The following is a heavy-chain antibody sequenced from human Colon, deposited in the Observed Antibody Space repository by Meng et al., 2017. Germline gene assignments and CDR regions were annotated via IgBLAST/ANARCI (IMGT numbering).Heavy chain of an antibody. CDR2: IHSGGNT. CDR1: GGSINNADYY. Sequence: QVHLQESGPRVVKPSQTLSPTCTISGGSINNADYYWNWIRQSPGKGLEWLGYIHSGGNTYYTPSLKSRLTMSLDTSKNQFSLRLTSVTAADTAVYYCARNAVIPDSKTFDFWGQGALVTVSS. D-gene: IGHD3-16*02. V-gene: IGHV4-30-4*01. CDR3: ARNAVIPDSKTFDF. J-gene: IGHJ4*02.